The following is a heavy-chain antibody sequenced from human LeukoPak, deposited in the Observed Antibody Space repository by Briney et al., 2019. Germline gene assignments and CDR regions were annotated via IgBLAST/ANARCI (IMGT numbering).Heavy chain of an antibody. V-gene: IGHV3-33*01. D-gene: IGHD6-19*01. Sequence: AGRSLRLSCAASGFTFSSYGMHWVRQAPGRGLEWVALIRYDGSHKYYADSVQGRFTISRDNSNNALYLQMNSLRAEDTAVYYCARPGIAVAGEFFDYWGQGTLVTVSS. CDR3: ARPGIAVAGEFFDY. CDR1: GFTFSSYG. CDR2: IRYDGSHK. J-gene: IGHJ4*02.